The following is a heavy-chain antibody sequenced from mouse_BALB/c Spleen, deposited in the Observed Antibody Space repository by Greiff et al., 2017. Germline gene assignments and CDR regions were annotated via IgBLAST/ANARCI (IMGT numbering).Heavy chain of an antibody. V-gene: IGHV5-17*02. CDR1: GFTFSSFG. D-gene: IGHD4-1*01. CDR3: ARSGELGRAWFAY. J-gene: IGHJ3*01. Sequence: EVKVVESGGGLVQPGGSRKLSCAASGFTFSSFGMHWVRQAPEKGLEWVAYISSGSSTIYYADTVKGRFTISRDNPKNTLFLQMTSLRSEDTAMYYCARSGELGRAWFAYWGQGTLVTVSA. CDR2: ISSGSSTI.